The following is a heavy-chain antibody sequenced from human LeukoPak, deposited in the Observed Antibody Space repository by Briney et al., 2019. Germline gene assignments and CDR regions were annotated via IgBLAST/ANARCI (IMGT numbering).Heavy chain of an antibody. V-gene: IGHV4-59*11. CDR3: ARDFLECSRASCLIWFDP. CDR1: GGSISSHF. J-gene: IGHJ5*02. CDR2: IYYSWTT. D-gene: IGHD2-2*01. Sequence: SETLSLTCTVSGGSISSHFRTWIRQPPGKGLEWIGYIYYSWTTNYNPSLKSRVSISVDTSKIEFSLRLSSVTAADTAVYYCARDFLECSRASCLIWFDPWGQGTLVTVSS.